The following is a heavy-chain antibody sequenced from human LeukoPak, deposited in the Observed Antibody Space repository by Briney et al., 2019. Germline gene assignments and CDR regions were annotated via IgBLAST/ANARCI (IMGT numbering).Heavy chain of an antibody. CDR2: ISGSGETI. CDR3: IPPAAGLRRTISTEYFQH. Sequence: GGSLRLSCAAAELTFSSYEMYWVRQAPGKGLEWVSYISGSGETIYYADPVKGRFTISRDNANKSLYLRMSSLRVEDTAIYYCIPPAAGLRRTISTEYFQHWGQGALVTVSS. CDR1: ELTFSSYE. D-gene: IGHD6-13*01. J-gene: IGHJ1*01. V-gene: IGHV3-48*03.